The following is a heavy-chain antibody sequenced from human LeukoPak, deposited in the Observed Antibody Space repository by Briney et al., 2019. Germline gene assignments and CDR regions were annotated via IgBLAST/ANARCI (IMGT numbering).Heavy chain of an antibody. D-gene: IGHD4-17*01. V-gene: IGHV3-21*01. CDR1: GFTFSSYS. J-gene: IGHJ4*02. CDR2: ISSSSSYI. CDR3: AKVAVTTGYFDY. Sequence: PGGSLRLSCAASGFTFSSYSMNWVRQAPGKGLEWVSSISSSSSYIYYADSVKGRFTISRDNAKNSLYLQMNSLRAEDTAVYYCAKVAVTTGYFDYWGQGTLVTVSS.